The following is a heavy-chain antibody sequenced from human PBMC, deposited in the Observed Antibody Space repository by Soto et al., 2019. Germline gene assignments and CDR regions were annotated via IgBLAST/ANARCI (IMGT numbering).Heavy chain of an antibody. CDR1: GFTFSHYA. Sequence: QVQLVESGGGVVQPGRSLRLSCAASGFTFSHYAMHWVRQAPGKGLEWVALMSYDGSNEYYADSVKGRFTISRDNSKNTLYLQMNSLRAEDTVVYYCAKDGSHNFDYWGQGTLVTVSS. CDR3: AKDGSHNFDY. J-gene: IGHJ4*02. V-gene: IGHV3-30*18. CDR2: MSYDGSNE. D-gene: IGHD1-26*01.